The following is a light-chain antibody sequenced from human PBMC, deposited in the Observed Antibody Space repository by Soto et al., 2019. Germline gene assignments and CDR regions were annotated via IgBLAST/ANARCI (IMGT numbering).Light chain of an antibody. CDR2: KVS. Sequence: VLTQTPPSSPVTLGQPASISCRSSQSLVHSDGRTYLNWLHQMPGQPPRLLIYKVSNRFSGVPDRFSGSGAGTDFTLKISRVEAEDVGIYYCMQATHYQPYTFGQGTKLEIK. CDR1: QSLVHSDGRTY. V-gene: IGKV2-24*01. CDR3: MQATHYQPYT. J-gene: IGKJ2*01.